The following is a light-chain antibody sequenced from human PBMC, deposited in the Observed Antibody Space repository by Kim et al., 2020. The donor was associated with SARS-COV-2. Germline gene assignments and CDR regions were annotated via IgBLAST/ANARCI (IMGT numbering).Light chain of an antibody. J-gene: IGKJ2*01. V-gene: IGKV3-15*01. CDR1: QSVSSN. CDR3: QEYNKWPSYT. Sequence: VSPGERATLSCRVSQSVSSNLAWYQQKPGQAPRLLIYGASTRATGIPARFSGSGSGTEFTLTISSLQSEDFAVYYCQEYNKWPSYTFGQGTKLEI. CDR2: GAS.